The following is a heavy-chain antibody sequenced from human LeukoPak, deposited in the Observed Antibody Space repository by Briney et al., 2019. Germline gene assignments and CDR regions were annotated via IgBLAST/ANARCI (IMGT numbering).Heavy chain of an antibody. V-gene: IGHV4-34*01. CDR1: GGSFSGYY. CDR3: ARGGGVASRRNYDFWSGVRSGNWFDP. CDR2: INHSGST. D-gene: IGHD3-3*01. J-gene: IGHJ5*02. Sequence: YPSETLSLTCAVYGGSFSGYYWSWIRQPPGKGLEWIGEINHSGSTNYNPSLKSRVTISVDTSENQFSLKLSSVTAADTAVYYCARGGGVASRRNYDFWSGVRSGNWFDPWGQGTLVTVSS.